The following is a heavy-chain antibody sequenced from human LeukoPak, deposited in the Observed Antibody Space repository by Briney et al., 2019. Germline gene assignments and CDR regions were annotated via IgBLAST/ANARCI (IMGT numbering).Heavy chain of an antibody. J-gene: IGHJ4*02. D-gene: IGHD6-13*01. Sequence: KPSETLSLTCTVSGGSISSSSYYWGGIRQPPGKGLGWIGSIYYSGSTYYNPSLKSRVTISVDTSKNQFSLKLSSVTAADTAVYYCARLLRVAAAAKGYFDYWGQGTLVTVSS. V-gene: IGHV4-39*01. CDR1: GGSISSSSYY. CDR2: IYYSGST. CDR3: ARLLRVAAAAKGYFDY.